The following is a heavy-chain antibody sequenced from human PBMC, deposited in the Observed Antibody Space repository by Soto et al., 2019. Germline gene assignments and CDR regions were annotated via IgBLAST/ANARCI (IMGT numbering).Heavy chain of an antibody. D-gene: IGHD3-10*01. CDR3: ARSITMVRGHTRGAFDI. Sequence: SDTLCLTCAVYGRSFCGFNWSWNRKTPGKGLEWIGEINHSGSTNYNPSLKSRVTMSVDTSKNQFSLKLSSVTAADTAVYYCARSITMVRGHTRGAFDIWGQGTMVT. V-gene: IGHV4-34*01. CDR2: INHSGST. J-gene: IGHJ3*02. CDR1: GRSFCGFN.